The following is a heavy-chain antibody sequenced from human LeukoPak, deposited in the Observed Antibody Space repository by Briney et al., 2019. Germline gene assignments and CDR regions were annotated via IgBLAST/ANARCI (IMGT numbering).Heavy chain of an antibody. J-gene: IGHJ3*02. D-gene: IGHD3-16*01. CDR2: ISGSGDST. CDR3: ARDQGGGSHRHAFDI. Sequence: GGSLTLSCAASGFTFSSYAMNWIRQVPGKGLEWVSAISGSGDSTYYGDSVKGRFTISRDNSKSTLYLQMNSLRAEDTAIYYCARDQGGGSHRHAFDIWGQGTMVTVSS. V-gene: IGHV3-23*01. CDR1: GFTFSSYA.